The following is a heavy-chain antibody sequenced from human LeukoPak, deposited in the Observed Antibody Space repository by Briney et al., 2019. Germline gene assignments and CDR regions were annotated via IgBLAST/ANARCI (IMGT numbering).Heavy chain of an antibody. D-gene: IGHD3-3*01. V-gene: IGHV3-21*01. CDR2: ISSSSSYI. CDR3: ASTGITIPFRFDP. CDR1: GFTFSSYS. Sequence: GRSLRLSCAASGFTFSSYSMNWVRQAPGKGLEWVSSISSSSSYIYYADSVKGRFTISRDNAKNSLYLQMNSLRAEDTAVYYCASTGITIPFRFDPWGQGTLVTVSS. J-gene: IGHJ5*02.